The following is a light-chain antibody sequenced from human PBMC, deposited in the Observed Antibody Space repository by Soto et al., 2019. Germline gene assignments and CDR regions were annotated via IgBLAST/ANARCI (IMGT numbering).Light chain of an antibody. J-gene: IGKJ4*01. Sequence: DIQMTQSPSSLSASVGDRVTISCRASQGISRYLSWYQQKPGRAPKLLISAASTLQSGVPARFSGSGSGTNFTLSITSLQPEDFATYYCQQLNTFPVTFGGGTKVDIK. CDR2: AAS. CDR1: QGISRY. CDR3: QQLNTFPVT. V-gene: IGKV1-9*01.